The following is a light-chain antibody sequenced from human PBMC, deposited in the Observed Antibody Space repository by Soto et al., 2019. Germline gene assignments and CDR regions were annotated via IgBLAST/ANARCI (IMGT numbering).Light chain of an antibody. CDR3: QQYGNSKT. CDR1: QSVRSSF. V-gene: IGKV3-20*01. Sequence: EIVLTQSPGTLSLSPGERATLSCRASQSVRSSFLAWYQQKPGQAPRLLIYAASSRATGIPDRFSGSGSGTDLTLTISRLEPEDFAVYYCQQYGNSKTFGQGTKVEIK. CDR2: AAS. J-gene: IGKJ1*01.